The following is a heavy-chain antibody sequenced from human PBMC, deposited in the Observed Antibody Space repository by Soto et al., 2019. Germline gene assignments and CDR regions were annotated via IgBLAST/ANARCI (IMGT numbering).Heavy chain of an antibody. CDR1: GFTFTSSA. V-gene: IGHV1-58*01. CDR3: AAAPYSDSSGYDKWDY. CDR2: IVVGSGNT. J-gene: IGHJ4*02. D-gene: IGHD3-22*01. Sequence: QMQLVQSGPEVKKPGTSVKVSCKASGFTFTSSAVQWVRQARGQRLDWIGWIVVGSGNTNYAQKFQERVTITRDMSTSTAYRELSSLRSEDTAVYYCAAAPYSDSSGYDKWDYWGQGTLVTVSS.